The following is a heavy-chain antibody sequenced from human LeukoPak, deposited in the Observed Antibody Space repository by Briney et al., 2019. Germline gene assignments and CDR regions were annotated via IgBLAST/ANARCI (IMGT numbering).Heavy chain of an antibody. CDR1: GYTFTTYV. CDR2: ISAYNGNT. Sequence: ASVKVSCKASGYTFTTYVISWVRQAPGQGLEWMGWISAYNGNTNYAQNLQGRVTMTTDTSTTTAYMELRSLRSDNTAVYYCARAGKGDILTGYYYFDYWGQGTLVTVSS. CDR3: ARAGKGDILTGYYYFDY. D-gene: IGHD3-9*01. J-gene: IGHJ4*02. V-gene: IGHV1-18*01.